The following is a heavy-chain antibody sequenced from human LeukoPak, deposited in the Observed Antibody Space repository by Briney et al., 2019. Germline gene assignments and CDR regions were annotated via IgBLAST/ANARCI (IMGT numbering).Heavy chain of an antibody. CDR1: GGSMSTYY. J-gene: IGHJ2*01. Sequence: SETLSLTCTVSGGSMSTYYWTWIRQPPGKGLEWIGFIYYTGSTNYNPSLKSRVTMSLDTSMNQFSLKLSSVTAADTAVYYCARDKEYCGGDCSYWYFDLWGRGTAVTVSS. CDR2: IYYTGST. D-gene: IGHD2-21*02. V-gene: IGHV4-59*12. CDR3: ARDKEYCGGDCSYWYFDL.